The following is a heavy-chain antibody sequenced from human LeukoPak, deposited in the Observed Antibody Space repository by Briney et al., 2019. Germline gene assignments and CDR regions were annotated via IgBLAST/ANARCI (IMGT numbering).Heavy chain of an antibody. D-gene: IGHD3-22*01. J-gene: IGHJ4*02. CDR2: MNPNSGNT. CDR1: GYTFTSYD. CDR3: ARGRHYYDMISGY. V-gene: IGHV1-8*01. Sequence: EASVKVSCKASGYTFTSYDINWVRQATGQGLEWMGWMNPNSGNTGYAQKFQGRVTMTRNTSISTAYMELSSLRSEDTAVYYCARGRHYYDMISGYWGQGTLVTVSS.